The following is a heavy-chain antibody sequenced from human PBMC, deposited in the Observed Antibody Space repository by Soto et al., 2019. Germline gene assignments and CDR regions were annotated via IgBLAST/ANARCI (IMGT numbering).Heavy chain of an antibody. CDR3: AREMVRGVGSDY. D-gene: IGHD3-10*01. CDR2: ISTYNGNT. Sequence: QVQLVQSGAEVKKPGASVKVSCKASGYTFTSYGISWVRQAPGQGLEWMGWISTYNGNTKYAQKLQGRVTMTTDTSTSTGDMEVRRLRSDDTGVFYCAREMVRGVGSDYWGQGTLVTVSS. V-gene: IGHV1-18*01. CDR1: GYTFTSYG. J-gene: IGHJ4*02.